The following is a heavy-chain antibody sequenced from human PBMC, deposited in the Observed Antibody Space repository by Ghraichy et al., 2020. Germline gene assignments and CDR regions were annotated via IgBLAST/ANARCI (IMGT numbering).Heavy chain of an antibody. J-gene: IGHJ6*02. Sequence: GSLRLSCAASGFTVSSNYMSWVRQAPGKGLEWVSVIYSGGSTYYADSVKGRFTISRDNSKNTLYLQMNSLRAEDTAVYYCARGVLPGHYYYYGMDVWGQGTTVTVSS. D-gene: IGHD2/OR15-2a*01. CDR3: ARGVLPGHYYYYGMDV. CDR2: IYSGGST. V-gene: IGHV3-53*01. CDR1: GFTVSSNY.